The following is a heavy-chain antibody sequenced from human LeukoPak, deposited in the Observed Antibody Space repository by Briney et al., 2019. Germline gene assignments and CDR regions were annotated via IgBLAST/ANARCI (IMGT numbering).Heavy chain of an antibody. Sequence: GGSLRLSCAASGFTFSSYWMSWVRQAPGKGLEWVANIKQDGSEKYYVDSVKGRFTISRDNANNSLYLQMNGLRAEDTAVYYCASAAPYLPFDYWGQGTLVTVSS. CDR1: GFTFSSYW. D-gene: IGHD6-13*01. J-gene: IGHJ4*02. CDR3: ASAAPYLPFDY. V-gene: IGHV3-7*01. CDR2: IKQDGSEK.